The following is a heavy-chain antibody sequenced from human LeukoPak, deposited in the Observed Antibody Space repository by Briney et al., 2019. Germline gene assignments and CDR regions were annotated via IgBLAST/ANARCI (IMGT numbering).Heavy chain of an antibody. J-gene: IGHJ6*03. Sequence: GGSLRLSCAASEFSVGSNYMTWVRQAPGKGLEWVSLIYSGGSTYYADSVKGRFTISRDNSKNTLYLQMNSLRAEDTAVYYCARDPYSGMYSAYYYYYMDVWGKGTTVTVSS. D-gene: IGHD1-26*01. V-gene: IGHV3-66*01. CDR2: IYSGGST. CDR1: EFSVGSNY. CDR3: ARDPYSGMYSAYYYYYMDV.